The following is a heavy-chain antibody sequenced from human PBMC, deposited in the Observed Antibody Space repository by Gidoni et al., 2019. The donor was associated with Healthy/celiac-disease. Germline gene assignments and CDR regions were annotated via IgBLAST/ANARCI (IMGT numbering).Heavy chain of an antibody. J-gene: IGHJ4*02. D-gene: IGHD5-18*01. V-gene: IGHV5-10-1*03. CDR2: MNPSESYT. CDR3: ARQISPDSKLDY. Sequence: EVQLVQSGAEVKKPGEALRISCKGSGYSFTSYWISWVRQMPGKGLEWMGRMNPSESYTNYSPSFQGHVTISADKSISTAYLQWSSLKASDTAMYYCARQISPDSKLDYWGQGTLVTVSS. CDR1: GYSFTSYW.